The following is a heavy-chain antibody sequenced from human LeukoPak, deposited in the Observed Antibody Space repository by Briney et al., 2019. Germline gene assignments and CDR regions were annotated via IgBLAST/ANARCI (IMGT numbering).Heavy chain of an antibody. V-gene: IGHV3-7*03. J-gene: IGHJ4*02. CDR1: GFTFDRYW. CDR2: IKEDGGVQ. CDR3: ARDQYDTWSRRGNFDS. Sequence: PGGSLRLSCVASGFTFDRYWMSWVRQAPGKGLEWLAHIKEDGGVQHYLDSVKGRFTISRDNTKNSLYLQMNSLRAEDTAVFYCARDQYDTWSRRGNFDSWGQGTLVIVSS. D-gene: IGHD3-3*01.